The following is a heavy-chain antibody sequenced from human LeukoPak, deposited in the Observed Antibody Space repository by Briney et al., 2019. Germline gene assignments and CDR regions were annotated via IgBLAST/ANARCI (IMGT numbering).Heavy chain of an antibody. D-gene: IGHD2-15*01. CDR3: ARDLGHCSTGACYSTYLDY. J-gene: IGHJ4*02. CDR1: GFSFSTYG. CDR2: LWYDGVIQ. Sequence: GGSLRLSCVVSGFSFSTYGMHWVRQAPGKELEWVALLWYDGVIQSYTDSVRGRFTISRDSSTNTVYLQMDSLRVEDTAVYYCARDLGHCSTGACYSTYLDYWGQGTLVTVSS. V-gene: IGHV3-33*01.